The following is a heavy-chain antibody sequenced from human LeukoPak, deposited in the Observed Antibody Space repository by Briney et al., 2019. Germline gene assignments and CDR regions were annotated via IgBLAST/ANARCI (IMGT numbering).Heavy chain of an antibody. J-gene: IGHJ4*02. CDR1: GFTFSSYS. D-gene: IGHD7-27*01. CDR2: ISSSSSYI. V-gene: IGHV3-21*01. Sequence: GGSLRLSCAASGFTFSSYSMNWVRQAPGKGLEWVSSISSSSSYIYYADSVKGRFTISRDNAKNSLYLQMNSLRAEDTAVYYRAREMMGIGNYFDYWGQGTLVTVSS. CDR3: AREMMGIGNYFDY.